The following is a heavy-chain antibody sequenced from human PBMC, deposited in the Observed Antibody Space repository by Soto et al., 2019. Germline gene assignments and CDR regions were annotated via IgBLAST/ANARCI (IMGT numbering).Heavy chain of an antibody. D-gene: IGHD6-19*01. V-gene: IGHV3-30-3*01. CDR3: ARSIAVAGLDY. CDR1: GFFFNTYA. Sequence: RRLSCAASGFFFNTYAVHWVRQAPGKGLEWVAVISNDETKKYFADSVKGRVSISRDSSKNTVYLQMDSLRAEDTAVYYCARSIAVAGLDYWGPGTLVTVSS. CDR2: ISNDETKK. J-gene: IGHJ4*02.